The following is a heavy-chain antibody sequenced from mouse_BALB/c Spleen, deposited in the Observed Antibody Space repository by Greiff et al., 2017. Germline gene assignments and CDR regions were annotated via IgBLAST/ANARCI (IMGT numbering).Heavy chain of an antibody. D-gene: IGHD1-1*01. CDR3: ASGGGSSSFAY. CDR2: INPYNDGT. V-gene: IGHV1-14*01. Sequence: EVQLVESGPELVKPGASVKMSCKASGYTFTSYVMHWVKQKPGQGLEWIGYINPYNDGTKYNEKFKGKATLTSDKSSSTAYMELSSLTSEDSAVYYCASGGGSSSFAYWGQGTLVTVSA. J-gene: IGHJ3*01. CDR1: GYTFTSYV.